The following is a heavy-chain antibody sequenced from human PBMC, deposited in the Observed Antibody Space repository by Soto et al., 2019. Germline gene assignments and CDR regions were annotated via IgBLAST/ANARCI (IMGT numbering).Heavy chain of an antibody. V-gene: IGHV1-69*13. CDR1: GGTFSSYA. CDR3: ARDMGYLVVGAGFDY. J-gene: IGHJ4*02. Sequence: SVKVSCKASGGTFSSYAISWVRQAPGQGLEWMGGIIPFFGTANYAQKFQGRVTITADESTSTAYMELSSLRSEDTAVYYCARDMGYLVVGAGFDYWGQGTLVTVSS. CDR2: IIPFFGTA. D-gene: IGHD1-26*01.